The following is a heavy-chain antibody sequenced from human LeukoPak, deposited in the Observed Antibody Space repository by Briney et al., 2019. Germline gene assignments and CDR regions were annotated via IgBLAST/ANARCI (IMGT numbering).Heavy chain of an antibody. Sequence: SETLSLTCTVSGGSISSSSYYWSWIRQPPGKGLEWIGSIYYSGSTYYNPSLKSRVTISVDTSKNQFSLKLSSVTAADTAVYYCARQAITFGGVIVNFDYWGQGTLVTVSS. J-gene: IGHJ4*02. CDR2: IYYSGST. V-gene: IGHV4-39*01. CDR1: GGSISSSSYY. CDR3: ARQAITFGGVIVNFDY. D-gene: IGHD3-16*02.